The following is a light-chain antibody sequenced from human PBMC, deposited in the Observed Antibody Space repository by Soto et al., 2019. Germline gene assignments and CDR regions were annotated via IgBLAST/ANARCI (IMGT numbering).Light chain of an antibody. J-gene: IGKJ2*01. Sequence: EIVMTQSPATLSVSPGERATLSCRASQSISSNLNWYQQKPGQAPRLLIYGASTRATDIPARFSGSGSGTEFTLTISSLQSEDFAVYYCQQYNNWPYTFGQGPSWRSN. V-gene: IGKV3-15*01. CDR3: QQYNNWPYT. CDR2: GAS. CDR1: QSISSN.